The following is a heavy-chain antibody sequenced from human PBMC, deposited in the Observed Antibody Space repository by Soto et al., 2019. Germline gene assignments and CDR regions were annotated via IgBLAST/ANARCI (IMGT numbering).Heavy chain of an antibody. CDR1: GFTFDDYA. D-gene: IGHD6-13*01. Sequence: PGGSLRLSCAASGFTFDDYAMHWVRQAPGKGLEWVSGISWNSGSIGYADSVKGRFTISRDNAKNSLYLQMNSLRAEDTALYYCAKESAFPYSSSRAPFEYWGQGTLVTVSS. CDR3: AKESAFPYSSSRAPFEY. V-gene: IGHV3-9*01. J-gene: IGHJ4*02. CDR2: ISWNSGSI.